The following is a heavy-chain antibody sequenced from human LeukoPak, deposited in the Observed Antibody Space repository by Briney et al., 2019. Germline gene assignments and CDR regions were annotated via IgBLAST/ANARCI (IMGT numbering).Heavy chain of an antibody. CDR2: IRSDGSTT. Sequence: GGSLRLSCVESRFTFSNFWMHWVRHAPGKGLVWVSRIRSDGSTTDYADSVKGRFTISRDNAKNTLYLQMNSLRAEDTAVYYCIRDWRNLAFDHWGHGTLVTVSS. J-gene: IGHJ4*01. V-gene: IGHV3-74*01. CDR3: IRDWRNLAFDH. CDR1: RFTFSNFW. D-gene: IGHD3-3*01.